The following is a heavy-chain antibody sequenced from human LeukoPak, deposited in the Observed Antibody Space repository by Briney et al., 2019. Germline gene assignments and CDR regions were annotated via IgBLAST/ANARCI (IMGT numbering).Heavy chain of an antibody. J-gene: IGHJ4*02. CDR3: ARSSYPYYFDY. V-gene: IGHV3-74*01. CDR1: EFTFNTYW. D-gene: IGHD3-10*01. CDR2: INNDGSST. Sequence: GGSLRLSXAASEFTFNTYWMHWVRQSLGKGLVWVSRINNDGSSTIYADSVRGRFTISRDNAKNTLYLQMNGLRAEDTSVYFCARSSYPYYFDYWGQGALVTVSS.